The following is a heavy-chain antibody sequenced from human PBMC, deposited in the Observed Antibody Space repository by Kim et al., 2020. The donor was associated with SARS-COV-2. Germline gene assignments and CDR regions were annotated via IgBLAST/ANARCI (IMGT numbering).Heavy chain of an antibody. Sequence: GGSLRLSCVASGFNFGTFYMSWVRQAPGKGLKWVSVIKGQDDSTNYADSVRGWFTIYRDSAKNTLYLQMNSRSAEYTAMYYCVKGAILDYWGQTMVVTVST. CDR3: VKGAILDY. CDR2: IKGQDDST. CDR1: GFNFGTFY. J-gene: IGHJ4*02. V-gene: IGHV3-23*01.